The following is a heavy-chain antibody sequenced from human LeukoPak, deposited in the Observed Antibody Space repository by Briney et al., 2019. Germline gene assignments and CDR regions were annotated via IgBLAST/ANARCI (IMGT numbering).Heavy chain of an antibody. CDR3: ARRSAAKDGLDI. CDR2: INSDGSST. D-gene: IGHD5-24*01. Sequence: GGSLRLSCAASGFTFSSYWMHWVRQAPGKGLVWVSRINSDGSSTSYADSVKGRFTISRDNAKNTLCLQMNSLRAEDTAVYYCARRSAAKDGLDIWGQGTMVTVSS. V-gene: IGHV3-74*01. CDR1: GFTFSSYW. J-gene: IGHJ3*02.